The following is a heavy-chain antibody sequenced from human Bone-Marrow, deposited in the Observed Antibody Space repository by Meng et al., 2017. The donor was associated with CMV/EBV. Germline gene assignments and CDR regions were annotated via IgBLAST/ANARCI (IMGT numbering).Heavy chain of an antibody. Sequence: ASVKVSCKASGYAFTSYDINWVRQATGQGLEWMGWMNPNSGNTGYAQKFQGRVTITRNTSISTAYMELSSLRSEDTAVYYCARGKSGFGYGAEIDYWGQGTLVTVSS. CDR3: ARGKSGFGYGAEIDY. D-gene: IGHD3-10*01. J-gene: IGHJ4*02. CDR2: MNPNSGNT. CDR1: GYAFTSYD. V-gene: IGHV1-8*03.